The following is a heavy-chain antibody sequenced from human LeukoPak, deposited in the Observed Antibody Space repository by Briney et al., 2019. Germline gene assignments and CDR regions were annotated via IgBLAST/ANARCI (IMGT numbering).Heavy chain of an antibody. V-gene: IGHV1-2*02. J-gene: IGHJ3*02. CDR1: GYTFAAFS. CDR3: ARVRILDAFDI. Sequence: ASVKVSCKASGYTFAAFSMHWVRQAPGQGLEWMGWINPHSGATNYAQKFQGRVTLTRDTSIDTAYMELSRLRSDGTAVYYCARVRILDAFDIWGQGTMVTVSS. CDR2: INPHSGAT. D-gene: IGHD1-14*01.